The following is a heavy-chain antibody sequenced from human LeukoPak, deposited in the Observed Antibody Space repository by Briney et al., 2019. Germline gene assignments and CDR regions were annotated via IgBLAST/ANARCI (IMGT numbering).Heavy chain of an antibody. CDR2: IYTSGST. J-gene: IGHJ5*02. V-gene: IGHV4-4*07. CDR1: GGSISSYY. Sequence: SETLSLTCTVSGGSISSYYWSWIRQPAGKGLEWIGRIYTSGSTNYNPSLKSRVTMSVDTSKSQFSLKLSSVTAADTAVYYCARGGRVAAGNNWFDPWGQGTLVIVSS. D-gene: IGHD6-13*01. CDR3: ARGGRVAAGNNWFDP.